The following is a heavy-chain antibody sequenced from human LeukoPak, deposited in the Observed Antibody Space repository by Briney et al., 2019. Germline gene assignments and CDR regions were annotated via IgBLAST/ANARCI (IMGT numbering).Heavy chain of an antibody. CDR1: GFTFSSYG. J-gene: IGHJ6*02. CDR2: IRYDGTNK. D-gene: IGHD3-10*01. Sequence: GGSLRLSCEASGFTFSSYGMHWVRQAPGKGLEWVAFIRYDGTNKNYEDSVKGRFTISRDNSKNTLYLQMNSLRAEDTAVYYCANGQVRGVRYYGMDVWGQGTTVTVSS. V-gene: IGHV3-30*02. CDR3: ANGQVRGVRYYGMDV.